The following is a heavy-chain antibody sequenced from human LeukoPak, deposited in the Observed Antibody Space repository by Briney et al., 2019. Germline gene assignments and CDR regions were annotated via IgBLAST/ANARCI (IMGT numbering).Heavy chain of an antibody. CDR2: INHSGST. V-gene: IGHV4-34*01. CDR1: GGSFSGYY. CDR3: AREGSSRWYWSYYDY. J-gene: IGHJ4*02. Sequence: SETLSLTCAVYGGSFSGYYWSWIRQPPGKGLEWIGEINHSGSTNHNPSLKSRVTISVDTSKNQFSLKLSSVTAADTAVYYCAREGSSRWYWSYYDYWGQGTLVTVSS. D-gene: IGHD6-13*01.